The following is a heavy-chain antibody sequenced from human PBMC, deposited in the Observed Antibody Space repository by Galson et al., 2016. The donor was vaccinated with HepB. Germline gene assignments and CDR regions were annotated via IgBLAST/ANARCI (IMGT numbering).Heavy chain of an antibody. Sequence: SLRLSCAASGFTFSSYAMSWVRQAPGKGLEWVSGISGSASSTFYADSVKGRFTISRDNSKNTQFLQMHSLRAEDTALYYCAKDAHCGSTSCSGMDVWGQGTTVTVAS. D-gene: IGHD2-2*01. CDR2: ISGSASST. V-gene: IGHV3-23*01. CDR1: GFTFSSYA. CDR3: AKDAHCGSTSCSGMDV. J-gene: IGHJ6*02.